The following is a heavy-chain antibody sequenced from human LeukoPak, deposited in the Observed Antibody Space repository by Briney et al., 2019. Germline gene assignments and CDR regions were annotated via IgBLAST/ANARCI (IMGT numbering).Heavy chain of an antibody. Sequence: GGSLRLSCAASGFTFSSYAMSWVRQAPGKGLEWVANIKQDGSEKYYVDSVKGRFTISRDNAKNSLYLQMNSLRAEDTAVYYCARVEVRRRLRYFDWLLWGPYYFDYWGQGTLVTVSS. J-gene: IGHJ4*02. CDR1: GFTFSSYA. CDR3: ARVEVRRRLRYFDWLLWGPYYFDY. CDR2: IKQDGSEK. D-gene: IGHD3-9*01. V-gene: IGHV3-7*01.